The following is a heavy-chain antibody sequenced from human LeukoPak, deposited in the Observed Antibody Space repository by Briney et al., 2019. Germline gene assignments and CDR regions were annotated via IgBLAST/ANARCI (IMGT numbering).Heavy chain of an antibody. D-gene: IGHD3-22*01. J-gene: IGHJ4*02. Sequence: SETLSLTCTVTAGSISSDNWSWIRQPPGKGLEWIGYIFYSGSTNYNPSLKSRVTISVDTSKNQSSLKLSSVTAADTAVYYCARRSESSGYQFDYWGQGTLVTVSS. CDR2: IFYSGST. CDR1: AGSISSDN. CDR3: ARRSESSGYQFDY. V-gene: IGHV4-59*08.